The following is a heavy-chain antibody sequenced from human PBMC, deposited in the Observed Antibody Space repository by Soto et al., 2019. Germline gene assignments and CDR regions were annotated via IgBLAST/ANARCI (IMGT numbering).Heavy chain of an antibody. CDR3: ARVRQYSSSWYADY. J-gene: IGHJ4*02. CDR2: ISSSSSYI. CDR1: GFTFSSYS. V-gene: IGHV3-21*04. D-gene: IGHD6-13*01. Sequence: EVQLVESGGGLVKPGGSLRLSCAASGFTFSSYSMKWVRQAPGKGLEWVSSISSSSSYIYYADSVKGRFTISRDNAKNSLYLQMNSLRYEDTAVYYLARVRQYSSSWYADYFRQGTLVTVSS.